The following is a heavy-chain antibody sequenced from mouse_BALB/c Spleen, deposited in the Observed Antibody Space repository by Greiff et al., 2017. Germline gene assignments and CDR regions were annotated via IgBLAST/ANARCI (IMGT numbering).Heavy chain of an antibody. CDR3: ARREYGTAMDY. CDR2: IAPGSGST. Sequence: DLVKPGASVKLSCKASGYTFTSYWINWIKQRPGQGLEWIGRIAPGSGSTYYNEMFKGKATLTVDTSSSTAYIQLSSLSSEDSAVYFCARREYGTAMDYWGQGTSVTVSS. J-gene: IGHJ4*01. V-gene: IGHV1S41*01. D-gene: IGHD2-10*02. CDR1: GYTFTSYW.